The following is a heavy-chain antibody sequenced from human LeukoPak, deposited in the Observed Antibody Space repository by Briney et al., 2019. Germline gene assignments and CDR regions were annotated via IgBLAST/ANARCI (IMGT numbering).Heavy chain of an antibody. J-gene: IGHJ4*02. Sequence: GGSLGLSCAASGITFDDYAMHWVRQAPGKGLEWVSGISWNSGSIGYADSVKGRFTISRDNAKNSLYLQMNSLRAEDTALYYCAKVVEFCSGGSCSPHFDYWGQGTLVTVSS. CDR2: ISWNSGSI. V-gene: IGHV3-9*01. D-gene: IGHD2-15*01. CDR3: AKVVEFCSGGSCSPHFDY. CDR1: GITFDDYA.